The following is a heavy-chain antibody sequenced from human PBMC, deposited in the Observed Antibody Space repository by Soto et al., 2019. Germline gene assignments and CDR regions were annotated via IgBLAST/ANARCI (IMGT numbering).Heavy chain of an antibody. V-gene: IGHV3-33*01. CDR1: GFTFSSYG. Sequence: QVQLVESGGGVVQPGRSLRLSCAASGFTFSSYGMHWVRQAPGKGLEWVAVIWYDGSNKYYADSVKGRFTISRDNSKNTLYLQMNSLRAEDTAVYYCARDFDDSSGWSFDYWGQGTLVTVSS. CDR3: ARDFDDSSGWSFDY. CDR2: IWYDGSNK. D-gene: IGHD3-22*01. J-gene: IGHJ4*02.